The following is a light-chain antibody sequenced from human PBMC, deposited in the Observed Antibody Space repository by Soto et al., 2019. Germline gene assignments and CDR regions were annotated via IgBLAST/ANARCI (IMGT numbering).Light chain of an antibody. CDR3: SSYTSISTLYV. CDR1: NSDVGGYNY. CDR2: EAS. V-gene: IGLV2-14*01. Sequence: QSVLTQPASVSGSPGQSITISCTGTNSDVGGYNYVSWYQQHPGKAPELMIYEASHRPSGVSNRFSGSMSDNTASLTISGLQADDEADYYCSSYTSISTLYVLGTGTKVTVL. J-gene: IGLJ1*01.